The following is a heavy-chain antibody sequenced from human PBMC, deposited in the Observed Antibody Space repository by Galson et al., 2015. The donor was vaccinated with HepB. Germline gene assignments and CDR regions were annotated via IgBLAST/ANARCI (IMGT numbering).Heavy chain of an antibody. CDR1: GFTFSDYY. CDR3: ARDLVRGVIGY. D-gene: IGHD3-10*02. Sequence: SLRLSCATSGFTFSDYYMNWIRQAPGKGLEWVSYIGRGDNHTNYADSVKGRSTISRDNAKNVVFLQMTSLRSEDTGVYFCARDLVRGVIGYWGQGTLITVSS. CDR2: IGRGDNHT. V-gene: IGHV3-11*05. J-gene: IGHJ4*02.